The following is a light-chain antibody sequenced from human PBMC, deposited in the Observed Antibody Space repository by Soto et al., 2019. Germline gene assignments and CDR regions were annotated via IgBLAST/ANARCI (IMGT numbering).Light chain of an antibody. CDR2: DAS. V-gene: IGKV3-11*01. CDR3: QQRSNWTQLT. Sequence: EIVLTQSPATLSLSPGERATLSCRVSQSVSSYLAWYQHKPGQAPRLLIYDASTRATGIPARFSGSGSGTDIALTISSIEPEDLAVAEYQQRSNWTQLTFGGGTKVEIK. J-gene: IGKJ4*01. CDR1: QSVSSY.